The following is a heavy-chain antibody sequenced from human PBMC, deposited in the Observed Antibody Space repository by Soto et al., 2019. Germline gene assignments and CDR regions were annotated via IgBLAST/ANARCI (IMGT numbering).Heavy chain of an antibody. CDR2: IYYSGST. CDR1: GGSISSGGYY. CDR3: ARAQGSGSYYEGGWFDP. D-gene: IGHD3-10*01. J-gene: IGHJ5*02. V-gene: IGHV4-31*03. Sequence: QVQLQESGPGLVKPSQTLSLTCTVSGGSISSGGYYWSWIRQHPGKGLEWIGYIYYSGSTYYNPSLKSRVTISVDTSKNQFSLKLSSVTAADTAVYYSARAQGSGSYYEGGWFDPWGQGTLVTVSS.